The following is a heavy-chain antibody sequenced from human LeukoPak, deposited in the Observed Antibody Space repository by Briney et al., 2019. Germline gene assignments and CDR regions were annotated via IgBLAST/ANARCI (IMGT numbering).Heavy chain of an antibody. J-gene: IGHJ3*01. D-gene: IGHD1-1*01. V-gene: IGHV2-5*02. CDR1: GFAVRNSRVG. CDR3: AHGVTGWNGYADFDV. CDR2: DYGDNDQ. Sequence: SGPTLVKPTQILRLTFTFSGFAVRNSRVGVGWIRQPPGKALEWLAIDYGDNDQRYSPSMRSMLTINKNTAHNQLVLTTRKVDAVDTATYYGAHGVTGWNGYADFDVWGQGTLVTVSS.